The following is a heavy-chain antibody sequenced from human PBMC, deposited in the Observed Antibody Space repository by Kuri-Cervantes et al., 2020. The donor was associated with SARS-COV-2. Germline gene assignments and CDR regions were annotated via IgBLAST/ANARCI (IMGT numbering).Heavy chain of an antibody. J-gene: IGHJ6*03. CDR1: GFTFSSYA. D-gene: IGHD1-1*01. CDR3: AREKLAGYYYYYMDV. V-gene: IGHV3-23*01. Sequence: GESLKSSCAASGFTFSSYAMSWVRQAPGKGLEWVSAISGSGGSTYYADSVKGRFTISRDNSKNTLYLQMNSLRAEDTAVYYCAREKLAGYYYYYMDVWGKGTTVTVSS. CDR2: ISGSGGST.